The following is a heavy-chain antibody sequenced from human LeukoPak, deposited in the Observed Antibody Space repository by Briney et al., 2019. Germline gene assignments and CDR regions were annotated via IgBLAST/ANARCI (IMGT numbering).Heavy chain of an antibody. V-gene: IGHV4-31*03. CDR1: GGSISSGGYY. D-gene: IGHD5-24*01. CDR2: IYYSGST. CDR3: ARLTEENDAFDI. J-gene: IGHJ3*02. Sequence: SQTLSLTCTVSGGSISSGGYYWSWIRQHPGKGLEWIGYIYYSGSTYYNPSLKSRVTISVDTSKNQFSLKLSSVTAADTAVYYCARLTEENDAFDIWGQGTMVTVSS.